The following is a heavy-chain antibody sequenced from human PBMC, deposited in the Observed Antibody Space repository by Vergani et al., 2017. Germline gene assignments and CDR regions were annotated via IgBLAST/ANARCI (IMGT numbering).Heavy chain of an antibody. CDR1: GFSFSGYW. Sequence: EVLLVESGGGLVQPGGSLRLSCEGSGFSFSGYWMHWLRQSPEKGLVWVSRIKSDGSITNYADSVKGRFTISRDNAKNTLYLEMNSLRGDDTAIYYCVRARCSGPCFMSNWFDSWGQGTLVTVSS. J-gene: IGHJ5*01. CDR2: IKSDGSIT. CDR3: VRARCSGPCFMSNWFDS. V-gene: IGHV3-74*02. D-gene: IGHD5-12*01.